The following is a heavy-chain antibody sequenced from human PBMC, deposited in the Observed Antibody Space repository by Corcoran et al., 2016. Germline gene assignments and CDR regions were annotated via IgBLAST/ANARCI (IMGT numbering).Heavy chain of an antibody. CDR2: IIPIFGTA. CDR3: ARGAGPNITIVGVFIPTVHY. D-gene: IGHD3-3*01. J-gene: IGHJ4*02. V-gene: IGHV1-69*01. CDR1: GGTFSSYA. Sequence: QVQLVQSGAEVKKPGSSVKVSCKASGGTFSSYAISWVRQAPGQGLEWMGGIIPIFGTANYAQKFQGRVTITADESTSTAYMELSSLRSEDTAVYYCARGAGPNITIVGVFIPTVHYWGQGTLVTVSS.